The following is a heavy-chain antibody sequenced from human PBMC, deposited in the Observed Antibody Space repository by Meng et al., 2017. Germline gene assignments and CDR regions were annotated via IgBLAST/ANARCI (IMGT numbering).Heavy chain of an antibody. V-gene: IGHV3-23*01. Sequence: GESLKISCAASGFTFSSYAMTWVRQAPGKGLEWVSIISGSDGSTYYADSVKGRFTISRDNSKNTLYLQMNSLRAEDTAVYYCAGKPGYNYGLSWVQGTLVTVSS. J-gene: IGHJ4*02. CDR1: GFTFSSYA. CDR3: AGKPGYNYGLS. CDR2: ISGSDGST. D-gene: IGHD5-18*01.